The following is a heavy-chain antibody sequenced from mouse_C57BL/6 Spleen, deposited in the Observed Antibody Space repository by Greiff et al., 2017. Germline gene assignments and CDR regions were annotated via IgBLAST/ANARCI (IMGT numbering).Heavy chain of an antibody. CDR2: INPNNGGT. CDR3: AREGPDYDVEG. V-gene: IGHV1-26*01. D-gene: IGHD2-4*01. CDR1: GYTFTDYY. Sequence: EVQLQQSGPELVKPGASVKISCKASGYTFTDYYMNWVKQSHGKSLEWIGDINPNNGGTSYNQKFKGKATLTVDKSSSTAYMELRSLTSEDSAVYYCAREGPDYDVEGWGQGTTLTVSS. J-gene: IGHJ2*01.